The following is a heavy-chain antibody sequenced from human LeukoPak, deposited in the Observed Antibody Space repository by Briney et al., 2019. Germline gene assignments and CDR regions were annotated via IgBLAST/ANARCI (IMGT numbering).Heavy chain of an antibody. J-gene: IGHJ4*02. CDR3: TTDGVGVEGATYDN. D-gene: IGHD1-26*01. CDR1: GFTFSSYA. Sequence: GGSLRLSCAASGFTFSSYAMSWVRQAPGKGLEWVGRIKAKAHGGTIEYAAPVKGRFTISRDDSKNTLYLQMNSLKTEDTAVYYCTTDGVGVEGATYDNWGQGTLVSVSS. V-gene: IGHV3-15*01. CDR2: IKAKAHGGTI.